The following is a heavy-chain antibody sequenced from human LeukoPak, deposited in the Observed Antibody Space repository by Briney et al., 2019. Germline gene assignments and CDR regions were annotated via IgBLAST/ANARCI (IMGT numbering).Heavy chain of an antibody. CDR2: ISRDSNYL. V-gene: IGHV3-21*01. CDR1: GFTFSSYS. D-gene: IGHD2-2*01. CDR3: ARESDRGCSSTSCPRDY. J-gene: IGHJ4*02. Sequence: PGGSLRLSCATSGFTFSSYSMNWFRQAPGKGLEWVSSISRDSNYLYHADSVRGRFTTSRDNAKNSLYLQMDSLRAEDTAVYFCARESDRGCSSTSCPRDYWGQGILVTISS.